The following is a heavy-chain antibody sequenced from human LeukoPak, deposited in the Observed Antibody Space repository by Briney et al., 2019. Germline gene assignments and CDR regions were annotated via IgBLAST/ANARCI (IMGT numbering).Heavy chain of an antibody. CDR2: IDHRGNT. J-gene: IGHJ4*02. V-gene: IGHV4-38-2*02. D-gene: IGHD3-10*01. CDR3: ARVARSYYASY. CDR1: GDSISSGNF. Sequence: SETLSLTCIVSGDSISSGNFWGWIRQPPGKGLDYIGNIDHRGNTYYNPSLKSRLTILLDTSRNQFSLKLSSVTAADTAVYYCARVARSYYASYWGQGTLVTVSS.